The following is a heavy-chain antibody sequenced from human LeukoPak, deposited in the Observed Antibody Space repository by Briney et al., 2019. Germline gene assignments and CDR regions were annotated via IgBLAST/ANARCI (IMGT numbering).Heavy chain of an antibody. CDR3: ARPHIVVVPAAIDLYAFDI. CDR2: IYYSGST. V-gene: IGHV4-59*08. D-gene: IGHD2-2*02. Sequence: SETLSLTCTVSGGSISSYYWSWIRQPPGKGLEWIGYIYYSGSTNYNPSLKSRVTISVDTSKNQFSLKLSSVTAADTAVYYCARPHIVVVPAAIDLYAFDIWGQGTMVTVSS. CDR1: GGSISSYY. J-gene: IGHJ3*02.